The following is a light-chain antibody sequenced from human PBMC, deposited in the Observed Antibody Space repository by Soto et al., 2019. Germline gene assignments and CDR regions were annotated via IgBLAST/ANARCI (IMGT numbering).Light chain of an antibody. J-gene: IGKJ1*01. Sequence: ILMTQSHDSLAVSLGERATINCKSSQSVLYSSNNKNYLAWYQQKPGQPPKLLIYWASTRESGVPDRFSGSGSGTDFTLTISSLQAEDVAVYYCRQYYSTPRTFGQGTKVDIK. CDR3: RQYYSTPRT. V-gene: IGKV4-1*01. CDR1: QSVLYSSNNKNY. CDR2: WAS.